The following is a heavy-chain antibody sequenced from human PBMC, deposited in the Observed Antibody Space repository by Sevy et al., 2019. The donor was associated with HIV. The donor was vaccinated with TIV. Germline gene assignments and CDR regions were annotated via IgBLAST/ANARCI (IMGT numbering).Heavy chain of an antibody. CDR2: IIPILGTT. Sequence: ASVKVSCKASGGTFTTSGISWVRQVPGQGLEWMGGIIPILGTTNYSQRFQYRVTITADESTKTAYMELSSLRSEDTAVYYCARGEGNGWYYFDYWGQSTSVTVSS. CDR1: GGTFTTSG. CDR3: ARGEGNGWYYFDY. V-gene: IGHV1-69*13. D-gene: IGHD6-19*01. J-gene: IGHJ4*02.